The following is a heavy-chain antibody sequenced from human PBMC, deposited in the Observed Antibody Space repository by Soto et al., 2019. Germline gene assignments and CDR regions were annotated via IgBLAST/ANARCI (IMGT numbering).Heavy chain of an antibody. CDR2: VYHTGTT. CDR1: GDSVSSTHW. Sequence: SETLSLTCVVSGDSVSSTHWWTWVRQTPGKGLEWIGEVYHTGTTKYNPSLKNRVTISVDTSKNQFSLKLSSVTAADTAVYYCARKRYSSVFDYWGQGTLVTVSS. D-gene: IGHD6-19*01. J-gene: IGHJ4*02. V-gene: IGHV4-4*02. CDR3: ARKRYSSVFDY.